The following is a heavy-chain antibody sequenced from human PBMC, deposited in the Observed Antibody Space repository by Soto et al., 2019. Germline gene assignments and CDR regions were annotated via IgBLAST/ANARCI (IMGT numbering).Heavy chain of an antibody. Sequence: QVQLQESGPGLVKPSETLSLSCTVSNGSINNFYWNWIRHPAGKGLEWIGRVYSSGSTNYNPSLRSRVTMSVDTSKNQFSLKLTSVTAADTAVYYCARSSHKESWFDPXXXXTLVTVSS. J-gene: IGHJ5*02. D-gene: IGHD6-13*01. CDR3: ARSSHKESWFDP. CDR2: VYSSGST. V-gene: IGHV4-4*07. CDR1: NGSINNFY.